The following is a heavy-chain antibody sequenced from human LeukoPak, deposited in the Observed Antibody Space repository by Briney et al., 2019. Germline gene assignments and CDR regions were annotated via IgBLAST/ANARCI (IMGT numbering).Heavy chain of an antibody. CDR2: ISYDGSNK. D-gene: IGHD3-9*01. J-gene: IGHJ4*02. Sequence: GGSLRLSCAASGSTFSSYAMHWVRQAPGKGLEWVAVISYDGSNKYYADSVKGRFTISRDNSKNTLYLQMNSLRAEDTAVYYCAREKYYDILTGYYTGGELDYWGQGTLVTVSS. V-gene: IGHV3-30-3*01. CDR3: AREKYYDILTGYYTGGELDY. CDR1: GSTFSSYA.